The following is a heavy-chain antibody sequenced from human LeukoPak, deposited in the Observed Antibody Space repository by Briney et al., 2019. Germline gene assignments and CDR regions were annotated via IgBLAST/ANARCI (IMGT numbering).Heavy chain of an antibody. CDR3: ARQTYGDYAGTYYYMDV. V-gene: IGHV5-51*01. CDR2: IYPGDSDT. Sequence: GESLKISCKGSGYSFTSYWIGWVRQMPGKGLEWMGIIYPGDSDTRYSPSFQGQVTISADKSISTAYLQWSSLKASDTAMYYCARQTYGDYAGTYYYMDVWGKGTTVTVSS. J-gene: IGHJ6*03. D-gene: IGHD4-17*01. CDR1: GYSFTSYW.